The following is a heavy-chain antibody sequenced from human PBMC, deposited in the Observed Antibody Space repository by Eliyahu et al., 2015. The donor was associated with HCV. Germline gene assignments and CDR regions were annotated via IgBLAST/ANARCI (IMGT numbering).Heavy chain of an antibody. D-gene: IGHD6-13*01. CDR1: GGSFSGYY. J-gene: IGHJ4*02. CDR3: AREKGSWQPDY. Sequence: QVQLQQWGAGLLKPSETLSLTCAVYGGSFSGYYWSWIRQPPGKGLEWIGEINHSGSTNYNPSLKSRVTTSVDTSKNQFSLKLSSVTAADTAVYYCAREKGSWQPDYWGQGTLVTVSS. V-gene: IGHV4-34*01. CDR2: INHSGST.